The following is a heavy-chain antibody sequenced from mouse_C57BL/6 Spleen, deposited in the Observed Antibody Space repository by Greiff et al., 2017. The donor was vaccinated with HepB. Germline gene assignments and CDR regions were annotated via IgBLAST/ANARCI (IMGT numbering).Heavy chain of an antibody. CDR2: IYPRSGNT. CDR1: GYTFTSYG. CDR3: ARSDPSKNPGAMDY. V-gene: IGHV1-81*01. Sequence: QVQLQQSGAELARPGASVKLSCKASGYTFTSYGISWVKQRTGQGLEWIGEIYPRSGNTYYNEKFKGKATLTADKSSSTAYMELRSLTSEDSAVYFCARSDPSKNPGAMDYWGQGTSVTVSS. J-gene: IGHJ4*01.